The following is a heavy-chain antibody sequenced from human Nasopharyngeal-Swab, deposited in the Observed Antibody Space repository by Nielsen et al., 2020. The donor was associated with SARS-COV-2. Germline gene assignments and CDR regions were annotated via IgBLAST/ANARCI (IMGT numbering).Heavy chain of an antibody. J-gene: IGHJ4*02. D-gene: IGHD1-26*01. CDR2: INAGTGNR. V-gene: IGHV1-3*01. CDR1: GYTFTTYA. Sequence: ASVKVSCKASGYTFTTYAIHWVRQAPAQRLEWMAWINAGTGNREYSQKFQGRVTISTDTSASTAYMELGGLTSEDTAVYYCARSGTVGAPGLDYWGQGTLVTVSS. CDR3: ARSGTVGAPGLDY.